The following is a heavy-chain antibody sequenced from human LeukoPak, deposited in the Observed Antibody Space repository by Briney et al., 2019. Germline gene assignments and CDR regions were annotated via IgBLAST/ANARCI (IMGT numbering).Heavy chain of an antibody. CDR2: IYTSGST. V-gene: IGHV4-4*07. CDR3: ARGEYQLPLNWFDP. CDR1: GGSISSYY. D-gene: IGHD2-2*01. Sequence: PSETLSLTCTVSGGSISSYYWSWIRQPAGKGLEWLGRIYTSGSTNYNPSLKSRVTMSVDTSKNQFSLKLSSVTAADTAVYYCARGEYQLPLNWFDPWGQGTLVTVSS. J-gene: IGHJ5*02.